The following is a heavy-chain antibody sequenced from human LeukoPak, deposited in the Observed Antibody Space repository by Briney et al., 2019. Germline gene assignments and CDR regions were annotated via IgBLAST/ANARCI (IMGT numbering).Heavy chain of an antibody. V-gene: IGHV1-24*01. CDR2: FDPEDGET. Sequence: ASVKVSCKVSGYTLTELSMHWVRQAPGKGLEWMGGFDPEDGETIYAQKFQGRVTMTEGTSTDTAYMELSSLRSEDTAVYYCATRKDTYYYDRGLYFDYWGQGTLVTVSS. CDR3: ATRKDTYYYDRGLYFDY. J-gene: IGHJ4*02. D-gene: IGHD3-22*01. CDR1: GYTLTELS.